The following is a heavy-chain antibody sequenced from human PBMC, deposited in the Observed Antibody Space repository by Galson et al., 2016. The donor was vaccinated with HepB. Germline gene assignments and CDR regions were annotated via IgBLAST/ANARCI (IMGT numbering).Heavy chain of an antibody. V-gene: IGHV1-8*01. CDR3: ALEYSTSFVNAFDI. CDR1: GYTFTSYN. J-gene: IGHJ3*02. D-gene: IGHD6-6*01. CDR2: VKPTSGHT. Sequence: SVKVSCKASGYTFTSYNIHWVRQATGQGLEWMGWVKPTSGHTGFAQKFQGRVTMTSNTAIGAAYMELSGLRSEDTAFYFCALEYSTSFVNAFDIWGQGTMVTVSS.